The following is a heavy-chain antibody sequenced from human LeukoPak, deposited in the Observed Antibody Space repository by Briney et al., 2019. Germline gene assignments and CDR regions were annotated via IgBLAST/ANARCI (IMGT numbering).Heavy chain of an antibody. CDR3: ARRLAAAGFIDY. V-gene: IGHV5-51*01. D-gene: IGHD6-13*01. CDR2: IYPGDSDT. CDR1: GYSFPSYW. J-gene: IGHJ4*02. Sequence: GESLKISCKGSGYSFPSYWIGWVGQMPGKGLVWMGIIYPGDSDTRYSPSFQGQVTISANKSISTAYLQWSSLKASDTAMYYCARRLAAAGFIDYWGQGTLVTVSS.